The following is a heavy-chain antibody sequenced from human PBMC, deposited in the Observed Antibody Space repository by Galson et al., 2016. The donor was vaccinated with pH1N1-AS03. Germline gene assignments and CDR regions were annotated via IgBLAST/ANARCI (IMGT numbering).Heavy chain of an antibody. V-gene: IGHV3-66*02. Sequence: SLRLSCAATGFTVSSGYHMSWVRQAPGKGLEWVSVIHPGGDTYNADSVKGRFTISRDNFENMVYLQMNSLRPEDTAVYYCAGDEGFANGINVWGQGTTATVSS. CDR3: AGDEGFANGINV. CDR2: IHPGGDT. J-gene: IGHJ6*02. D-gene: IGHD3-3*01. CDR1: GFTVSSGY.